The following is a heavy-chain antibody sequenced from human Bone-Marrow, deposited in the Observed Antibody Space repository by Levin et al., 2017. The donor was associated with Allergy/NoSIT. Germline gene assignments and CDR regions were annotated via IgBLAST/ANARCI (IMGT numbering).Heavy chain of an antibody. V-gene: IGHV1-2*06. CDR3: ARETIAAPPYNWFDT. D-gene: IGHD6-13*01. J-gene: IGHJ5*02. Sequence: ASVKVSCKASGFTFTIYDIHWVRQAPGQGLEWVGRLNPNTGGTDSAQKFMGRVTMTRDTSTTTAFMELPRLRPDDTAIYFLARETIAAPPYNWFDTWGQGALVTVSS. CDR2: LNPNTGGT. CDR1: GFTFTIYD.